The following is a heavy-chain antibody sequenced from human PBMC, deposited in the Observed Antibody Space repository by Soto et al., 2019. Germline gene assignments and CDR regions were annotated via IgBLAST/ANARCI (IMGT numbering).Heavy chain of an antibody. V-gene: IGHV3-7*01. J-gene: IGHJ2*01. CDR3: ASSIFGAMNGYFDL. Sequence: GGSLRLSCAASGFTFSSYWMSWVRQAPGKGLEWVANIKQDGSEKYYVDSVKGRFTISRDNAKNSLYLQMNSLRAEDTAVYYCASSIFGAMNGYFDLWGRGTLVTVSS. CDR1: GFTFSSYW. D-gene: IGHD3-3*01. CDR2: IKQDGSEK.